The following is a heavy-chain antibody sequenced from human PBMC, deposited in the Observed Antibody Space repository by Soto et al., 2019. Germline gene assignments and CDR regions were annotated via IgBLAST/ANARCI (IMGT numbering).Heavy chain of an antibody. J-gene: IGHJ4*02. CDR1: GGSIRSYY. CDR3: ARGAADTAMVDS. D-gene: IGHD5-18*01. Sequence: QVHPQESGPGLVKASETLSLTCTVSGGSIRSYYWTWIRQPPGKGLEWLGYIFYSGSTFYNPSLKSRVTISIHTSKSQFSLQLTSVTAADTAVYYCARGAADTAMVDSWGQGTLVTVSS. V-gene: IGHV4-59*01. CDR2: IFYSGST.